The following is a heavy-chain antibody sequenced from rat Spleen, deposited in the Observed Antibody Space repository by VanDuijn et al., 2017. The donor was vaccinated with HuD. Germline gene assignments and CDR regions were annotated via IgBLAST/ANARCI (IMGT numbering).Heavy chain of an antibody. CDR3: TTGGAGAY. Sequence: EVQLVESGGGLVQPGRSLKLSCAASGFTFSNYDMAWVRQAPTEGLEWVPSISPSGGSTYYRDSVKDRFTISRDNAKSTLYLQMDSLRSEDTATYYCTTGGAGAYWGQGVMVTVSS. CDR2: ISPSGGST. D-gene: IGHD1-1*01. CDR1: GFTFSNYD. J-gene: IGHJ2*01. V-gene: IGHV5-27*01.